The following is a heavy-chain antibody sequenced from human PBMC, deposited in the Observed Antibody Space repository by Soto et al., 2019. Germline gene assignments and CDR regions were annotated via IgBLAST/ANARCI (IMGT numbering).Heavy chain of an antibody. D-gene: IGHD4-17*01. V-gene: IGHV4-4*02. Sequence: QVQLQESGPGLVKPSGTLSLTCAVSGGSISSSNRWSWVRQPPGKGLEWIGEIYHSGSTNYNPSHTSRVTISVDKSKNQFSLKLSSVTAADTAVYYCARSTRSGTTFDYWGQGTLVTVSS. J-gene: IGHJ4*02. CDR1: GGSISSSNR. CDR2: IYHSGST. CDR3: ARSTRSGTTFDY.